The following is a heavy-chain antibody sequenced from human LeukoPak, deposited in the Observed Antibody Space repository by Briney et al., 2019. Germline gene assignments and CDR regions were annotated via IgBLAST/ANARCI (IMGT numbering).Heavy chain of an antibody. D-gene: IGHD6-19*01. Sequence: GASVKVSCKASGYTFTSYYMHWVRQAPGQGLEWMGIINPSGGSTSYAQKFQGRVTMTRDMSTSTVYMELSSLRSEDTAVYYCARELAVAEPQNDAFDIWGQGTMVTVSS. J-gene: IGHJ3*02. CDR1: GYTFTSYY. V-gene: IGHV1-46*01. CDR2: INPSGGST. CDR3: ARELAVAEPQNDAFDI.